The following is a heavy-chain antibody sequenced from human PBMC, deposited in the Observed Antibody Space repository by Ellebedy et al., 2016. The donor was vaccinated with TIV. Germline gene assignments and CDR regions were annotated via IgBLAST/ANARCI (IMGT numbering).Heavy chain of an antibody. Sequence: GSLRLXXAVSGGSFSGSYWTWIRQPSGKRLEWIGEINHGGNTNYNPSLKSRVAISLDTSKNQFSLRLTSMTAADTAVYYCARARSSSSWYSYNLFDPWGRGTLVTVSS. V-gene: IGHV4-34*01. CDR2: INHGGNT. CDR3: ARARSSSSWYSYNLFDP. D-gene: IGHD6-13*01. CDR1: GGSFSGSY. J-gene: IGHJ5*02.